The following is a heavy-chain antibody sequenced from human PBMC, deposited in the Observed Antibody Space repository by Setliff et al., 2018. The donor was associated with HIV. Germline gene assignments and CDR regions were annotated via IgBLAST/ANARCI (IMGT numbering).Heavy chain of an antibody. CDR2: ISSSTRYI. CDR1: GFTFSSYS. Sequence: GGSLRLSCAASGFTFSSYSMSWVRQAPGKGLEWVSCISSSTRYIYYADSVKGRFTISRDNAKNSLYLQISSLRAEDTAVYYCAREMAATAHPDDPYFQHWGQGTLVTVSS. CDR3: AREMAATAHPDDPYFQH. J-gene: IGHJ1*01. V-gene: IGHV3-21*01. D-gene: IGHD6-13*01.